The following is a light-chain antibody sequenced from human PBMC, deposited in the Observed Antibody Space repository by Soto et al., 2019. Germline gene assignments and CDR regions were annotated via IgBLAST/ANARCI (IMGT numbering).Light chain of an antibody. Sequence: SYELTQPPSVSMTPGKTATITCGSNNIGGKSVHWYQQRPGQAPVLVMYYDTERPSGIPERLTGSNSGTTATLTITRVEVGDEADYYCQVWDSGSDHVVFGGGTKVTVL. CDR1: NIGGKS. J-gene: IGLJ2*01. CDR2: YDT. V-gene: IGLV3-21*04. CDR3: QVWDSGSDHVV.